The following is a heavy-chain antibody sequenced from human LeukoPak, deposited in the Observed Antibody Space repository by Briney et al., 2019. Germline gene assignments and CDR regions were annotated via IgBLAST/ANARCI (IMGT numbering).Heavy chain of an antibody. D-gene: IGHD2-2*03. J-gene: IGHJ4*02. CDR1: GSTFSSYS. V-gene: IGHV3-21*04. Sequence: PGGSLRLSCAASGSTFSSYSMNWVRQAPGKGLEWVSSISSSSSYIYYADSVKGRFTISRDNAKNSLYLQMNSLRAEDTAVYYCAKQRNGYCSSTSCYANYFDYWGQGTLVTVSS. CDR2: ISSSSSYI. CDR3: AKQRNGYCSSTSCYANYFDY.